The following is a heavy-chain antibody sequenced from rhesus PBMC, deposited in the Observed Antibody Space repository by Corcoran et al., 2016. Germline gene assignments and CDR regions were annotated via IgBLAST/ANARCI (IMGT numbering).Heavy chain of an antibody. D-gene: IGHD4-23*01. CDR3: ASLNTLYFDY. J-gene: IGHJ4*01. V-gene: IGHV4-165*01. CDR2: IRGSSGST. Sequence: QVQLQESGPGLVKTSETLALTCAVSGGPFSGYYRGWLRQPPGTGLEWMGYIRGSSGSTDYNPSLKSRVTISTDTSKNQFSLKLSSVTAADTAVYYCASLNTLYFDYWGQGVLVTVSS. CDR1: GGPFSGYY.